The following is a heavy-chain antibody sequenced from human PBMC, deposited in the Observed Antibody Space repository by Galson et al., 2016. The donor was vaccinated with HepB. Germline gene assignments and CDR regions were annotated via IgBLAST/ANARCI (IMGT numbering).Heavy chain of an antibody. V-gene: IGHV3-7*03. Sequence: SLRLSCAASGFTYSIYWMTWVRQAPGKGLEWVANIKHDGSETYYADSVKGRFTISRDNAKNALWLQMNSLRAEDTATHCCARHSGTIFDSWGQGTLVTVSS. CDR3: ARHSGTIFDS. CDR2: IKHDGSET. J-gene: IGHJ5*01. CDR1: GFTYSIYW. D-gene: IGHD6-13*01.